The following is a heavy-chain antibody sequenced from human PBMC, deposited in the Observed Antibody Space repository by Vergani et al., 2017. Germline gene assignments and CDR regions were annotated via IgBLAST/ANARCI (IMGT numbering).Heavy chain of an antibody. CDR1: GNSFNTYS. CDR2: IIPISGTT. D-gene: IGHD2-8*01. Sequence: QVQLVQSGTEVKKPGSSVKVSCKAPGNSFNTYSFSWVRQVPGQGLEWMGRIIPISGTTNYTQNFQGRVSITADESTSTAYMELSGLRSEDTAVYYCARAWYYSTNGYYYFDSWGQGTLVTVSS. CDR3: ARAWYYSTNGYYYFDS. V-gene: IGHV1-69*13. J-gene: IGHJ4*02.